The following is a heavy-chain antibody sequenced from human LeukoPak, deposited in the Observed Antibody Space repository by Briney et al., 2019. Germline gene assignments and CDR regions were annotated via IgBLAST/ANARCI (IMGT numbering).Heavy chain of an antibody. D-gene: IGHD4-23*01. J-gene: IGHJ4*02. CDR1: GDSISRSNC. CDR2: ICHSGST. CDR3: ARMGYGGNSGLGFDY. Sequence: PSGTLSLTCAVSGDSISRSNCWSWVRQPPGKGLEWIGEICHSGSTNYNPSLKSRVTISVDKSKNQFSLKLSSVTAADTAMYYCARMGYGGNSGLGFDYWGQGTLVTVPS. V-gene: IGHV4-4*02.